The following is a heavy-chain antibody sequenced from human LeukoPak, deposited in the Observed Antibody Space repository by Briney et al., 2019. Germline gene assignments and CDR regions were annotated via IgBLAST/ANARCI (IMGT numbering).Heavy chain of an antibody. CDR3: ATGGWYLAY. D-gene: IGHD6-19*01. CDR1: GFAFGSYW. Sequence: GGSLRLSCAASGFAFGSYWMSWVRQAPGRGLEWVANIKEDGSEKYYLDSVKGRISISRDNAKNSLYLQINSLKVEDRAVYYCATGGWYLAYWGQGTLVTVSS. CDR2: IKEDGSEK. V-gene: IGHV3-7*01. J-gene: IGHJ4*02.